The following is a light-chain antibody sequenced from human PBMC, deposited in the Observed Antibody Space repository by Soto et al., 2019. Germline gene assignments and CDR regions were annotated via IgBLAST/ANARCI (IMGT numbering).Light chain of an antibody. Sequence: DIVLTQSPGTLSLSPGERATLSCRASQTVTNNYLAWYQRKPGQAPRLLIYGASSRATDIPSRFSGSESGTAFTLTITRLEPEDVALYFCQLHAASPSTFGHGTKVEIK. CDR3: QLHAASPST. CDR1: QTVTNNY. J-gene: IGKJ1*01. V-gene: IGKV3-20*01. CDR2: GAS.